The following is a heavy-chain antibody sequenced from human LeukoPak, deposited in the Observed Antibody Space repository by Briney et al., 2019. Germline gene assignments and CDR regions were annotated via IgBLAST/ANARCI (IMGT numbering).Heavy chain of an antibody. V-gene: IGHV3-30*02. CDR3: AKDTLSSRTVNYFDY. CDR1: GFTFSSNG. J-gene: IGHJ4*02. Sequence: GGSLRLSCAASGFTFSSNGMHWVRQAPGKGLEWVAFIRYDGNSEFYVDSVKGRFTISRDNFKNTLYLQMNSLRAEDAAVYYCAKDTLSSRTVNYFDYWGQGTLVTVSS. D-gene: IGHD4-17*01. CDR2: IRYDGNSE.